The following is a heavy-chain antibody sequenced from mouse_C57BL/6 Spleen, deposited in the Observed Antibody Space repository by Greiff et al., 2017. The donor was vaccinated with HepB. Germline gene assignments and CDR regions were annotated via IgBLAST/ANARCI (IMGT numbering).Heavy chain of an antibody. J-gene: IGHJ2*01. CDR3: ARGRALRGYFDY. D-gene: IGHD2-4*01. Sequence: QVQLQQSGAELVKPGASVKISCKASGYAFSSYWMNWVKQRPGKGLEWIGQIYPGDGDTNYNGKFKGKAKLTADKSSSTAYMQLSSLTSEDSAVYFCARGRALRGYFDYWGQGTTLTVSS. CDR2: IYPGDGDT. CDR1: GYAFSSYW. V-gene: IGHV1-80*01.